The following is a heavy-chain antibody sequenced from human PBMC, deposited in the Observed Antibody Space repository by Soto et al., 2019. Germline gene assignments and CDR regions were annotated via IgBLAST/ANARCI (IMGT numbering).Heavy chain of an antibody. CDR2: ISYDGSNK. D-gene: IGHD5-18*01. Sequence: PGGSLRLSCAASGFTFSSYGMHWVRQAPGKGLEWVAVISYDGSNKCYADSVKGRFTISRDNSKNTLYLQMNSLRAEDTAVYYCAKDPGYSYGYGNNWFDPWGQGTLVTVSS. CDR1: GFTFSSYG. J-gene: IGHJ5*02. V-gene: IGHV3-30*18. CDR3: AKDPGYSYGYGNNWFDP.